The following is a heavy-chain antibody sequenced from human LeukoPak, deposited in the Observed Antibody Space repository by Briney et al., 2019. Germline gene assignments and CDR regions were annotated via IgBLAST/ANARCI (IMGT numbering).Heavy chain of an antibody. Sequence: GGSLRLSCAASGFTFSDYYMSWIRQAPGKGLEWVSYISSSGSTIYYADSVKGRFTISRDNAKNSLYLQMNSLRAEDTAVHYCARGMELWSYYFDYWGQGTLVTVSS. V-gene: IGHV3-11*04. CDR1: GFTFSDYY. CDR3: ARGMELWSYYFDY. D-gene: IGHD5-18*01. J-gene: IGHJ4*02. CDR2: ISSSGSTI.